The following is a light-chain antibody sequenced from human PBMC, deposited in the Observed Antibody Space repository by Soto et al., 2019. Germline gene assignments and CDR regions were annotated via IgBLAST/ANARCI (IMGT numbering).Light chain of an antibody. J-gene: IGLJ1*01. CDR1: SSNIGAGYD. CDR3: QSHDSSLSGFV. V-gene: IGLV1-40*01. CDR2: GNI. Sequence: QYVLTQPPSVSGAPGQRVTISCTGSSSNIGAGYDVHWYQQLPGTAPKLLIYGNINRPSGVPDRFSGSKSGTSASLAITGLQAEDEADYYCQSHDSSLSGFVFGTGTKLTVL.